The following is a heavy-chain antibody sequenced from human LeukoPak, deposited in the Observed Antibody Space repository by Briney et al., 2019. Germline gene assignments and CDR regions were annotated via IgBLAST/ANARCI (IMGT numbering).Heavy chain of an antibody. D-gene: IGHD2-15*01. Sequence: KPSETLSLTCTVSGGSISSYYWSGIRQPPGKGLEWIGHIYYSGSTNYNPSLKSRVTISVDTSKNQFSLKLSSVTAADTAVYYCARDRCSGGSCNFDYWGQGTLVTVSS. CDR3: ARDRCSGGSCNFDY. V-gene: IGHV4-59*01. CDR1: GGSISSYY. J-gene: IGHJ4*02. CDR2: IYYSGST.